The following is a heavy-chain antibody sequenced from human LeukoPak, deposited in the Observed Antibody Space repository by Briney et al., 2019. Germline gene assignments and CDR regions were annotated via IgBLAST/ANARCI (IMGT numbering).Heavy chain of an antibody. D-gene: IGHD6-19*01. J-gene: IGHJ4*02. CDR2: IWYDGSNK. CDR1: GFTFSSYG. CDR3: ARVSSSGWYGSPFDY. Sequence: GGSQRLSCAASGFTFSSYGMHWVRQAPGKGLEWVAVIWYDGSNKYYADSVKGRFPISRDNSKNTLYLQMNSLRAEDTAVYYCARVSSSGWYGSPFDYWGQGTLVTVSS. V-gene: IGHV3-33*01.